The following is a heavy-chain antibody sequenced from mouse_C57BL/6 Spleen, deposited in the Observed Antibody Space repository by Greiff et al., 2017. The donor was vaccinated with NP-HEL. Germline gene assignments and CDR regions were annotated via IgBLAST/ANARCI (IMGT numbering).Heavy chain of an antibody. CDR2: IYPGNSDT. D-gene: IGHD1-1*01. CDR3: TRSLITTVVEAWFAY. J-gene: IGHJ3*01. Sequence: VQLQQSGTVLARPGASVKMSCKTSGYTFTSYWMHWVKQRPGQGLEWIGAIYPGNSDTSYNQKFKGKAKLTAVTSASTAYMELSSLTNEDSAVYYCTRSLITTVVEAWFAYWGQGTLVTVSA. V-gene: IGHV1-5*01. CDR1: GYTFTSYW.